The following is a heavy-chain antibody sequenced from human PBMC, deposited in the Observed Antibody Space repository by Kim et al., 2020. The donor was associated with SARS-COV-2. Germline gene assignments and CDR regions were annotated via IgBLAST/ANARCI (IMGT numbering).Heavy chain of an antibody. J-gene: IGHJ3*02. D-gene: IGHD1-26*01. CDR3: ARERGAEWELSAFDI. CDR1: GGSISSYY. V-gene: IGHV4-59*01. Sequence: SETLSLTCTVSGGSISSYYWSWIRQPPGKGLEWIGYIYYSGSTNYNPSLKSRVTISVDTSKNQFSLKLSSVTAADTAVYYCARERGAEWELSAFDIWGQGTMVTVSS. CDR2: IYYSGST.